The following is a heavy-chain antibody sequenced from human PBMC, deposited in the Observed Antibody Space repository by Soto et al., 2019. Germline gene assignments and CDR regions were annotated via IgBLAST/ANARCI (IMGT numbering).Heavy chain of an antibody. CDR2: INPNSGGT. CDR3: ARGHEDRPRFIDY. J-gene: IGHJ4*02. Sequence: ASVKVSCKASGYTFTGYYMHWVRQAPGQGLEWMGWINPNSGGTNYAQKFQGRVTMTRDTSISTAYMELSRLRSDDTAVYYCARGHEDRPRFIDYWGQGTLVTVSS. V-gene: IGHV1-2*02. CDR1: GYTFTGYY. D-gene: IGHD5-12*01.